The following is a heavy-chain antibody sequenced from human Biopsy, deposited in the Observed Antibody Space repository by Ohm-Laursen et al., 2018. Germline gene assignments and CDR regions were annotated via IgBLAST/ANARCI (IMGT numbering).Heavy chain of an antibody. CDR1: VGSFSGYY. CDR2: INHSGST. Sequence: LSLTCAVYVGSFSGYYWTWIRQPPGKGLEWIGEINHSGSTNYNPSLKSRVSISVDTSKDQFSLKLNSVTAADTAVYYCARAGTAINGNSLGFDPWGQGTLVTVSS. CDR3: ARAGTAINGNSLGFDP. D-gene: IGHD1-20*01. J-gene: IGHJ5*02. V-gene: IGHV4-34*01.